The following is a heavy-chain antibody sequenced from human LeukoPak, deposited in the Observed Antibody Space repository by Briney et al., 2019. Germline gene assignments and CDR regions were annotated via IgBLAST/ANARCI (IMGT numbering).Heavy chain of an antibody. Sequence: GGSLRLSCAASGFTVSSNYMSWVRQAPGKGLEWVSVIYSGGSTYYADSVKGRFTISRDNSKNTLYLQMNSLRAEDTAVYYCARFDSADAFDIWGQGTMATVSS. V-gene: IGHV3-53*01. D-gene: IGHD3-22*01. J-gene: IGHJ3*02. CDR2: IYSGGST. CDR1: GFTVSSNY. CDR3: ARFDSADAFDI.